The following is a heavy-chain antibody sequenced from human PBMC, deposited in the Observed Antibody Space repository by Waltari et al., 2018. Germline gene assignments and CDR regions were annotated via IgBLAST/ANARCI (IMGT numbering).Heavy chain of an antibody. CDR3: ARGGATVIAHFFDY. CDR2: ISSTSSYI. D-gene: IGHD4-4*01. V-gene: IGHV3-21*01. J-gene: IGHJ4*02. CDR1: GFTFSSYR. Sequence: EVQLVESGGGLVKPGGSLRLSCAASGFTFSSYRMNWVRQAPGKGLEWVSSISSTSSYIYYADSVKGRFTISRDNAKNSLYLQVNSLRAEDTAIYYCARGGATVIAHFFDYWGQGTLVTVSS.